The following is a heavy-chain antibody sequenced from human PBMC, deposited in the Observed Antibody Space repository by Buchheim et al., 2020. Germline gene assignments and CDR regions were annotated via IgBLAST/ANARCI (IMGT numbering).Heavy chain of an antibody. V-gene: IGHV3-33*01. J-gene: IGHJ4*02. CDR3: ARDSSGGYGFDY. CDR2: IWSDASNQ. CDR1: GFTFNSYA. D-gene: IGHD5-18*01. Sequence: QVHLVESGGGVVQPGTSLRLSCAASGFTFNSYAMTWVRQAPGQGLQWVAIIWSDASNQYYADSVKARFIISRDNSKNTLYLQMNNLKAEDTATYYCARDSSGGYGFDYWGQGTL.